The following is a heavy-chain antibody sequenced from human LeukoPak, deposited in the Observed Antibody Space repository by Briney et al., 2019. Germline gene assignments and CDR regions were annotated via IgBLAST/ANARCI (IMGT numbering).Heavy chain of an antibody. J-gene: IGHJ4*02. CDR2: IYYSGGT. CDR1: GDSINNYY. D-gene: IGHD6-6*01. Sequence: PSETLSLTCTVSGDSINNYYWSWIRQPPGKGLEWIGYIYYSGGTNYNPSLKGRVTISVDTSKNQFSLNLNSVTAADTAVYYCARHDPRGEPARLGFFDYWGQGTLVTVSS. V-gene: IGHV4-59*08. CDR3: ARHDPRGEPARLGFFDY.